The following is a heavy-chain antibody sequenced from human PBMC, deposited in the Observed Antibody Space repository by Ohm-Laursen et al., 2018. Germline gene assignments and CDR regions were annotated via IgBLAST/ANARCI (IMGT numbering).Heavy chain of an antibody. V-gene: IGHV3-11*01. D-gene: IGHD1-1*01. CDR3: ARDGMRDAFDI. J-gene: IGHJ3*02. Sequence: SLRLSCTAFGFTFSDSYMSWIRQAPGKGLEWVSYISSSGSTIYYADSVKGRFTISRDNAKNSLYLKMNSLRAEDTAVYYCARDGMRDAFDIWGQGTMVTVSS. CDR2: ISSSGSTI. CDR1: GFTFSDSY.